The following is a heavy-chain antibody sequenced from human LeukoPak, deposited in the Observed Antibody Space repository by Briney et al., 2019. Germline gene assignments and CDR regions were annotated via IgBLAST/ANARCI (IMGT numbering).Heavy chain of an antibody. CDR2: IYYSGST. D-gene: IGHD1-1*01. CDR1: GGSISSGDYY. Sequence: PSETLSLTCTVSGGSISSGDYYWRWVRQPPGTGLEWLGYIYYSGSTYYNPSLKSRVTISVDTSKNQFSLKLSSVTAADTAVYYCASWRKRLASFDPWGQGTLVTVSS. CDR3: ASWRKRLASFDP. J-gene: IGHJ5*02. V-gene: IGHV4-30-4*08.